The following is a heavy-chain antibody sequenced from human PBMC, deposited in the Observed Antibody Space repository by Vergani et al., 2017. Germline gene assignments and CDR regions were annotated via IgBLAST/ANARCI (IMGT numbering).Heavy chain of an antibody. V-gene: IGHV4-34*01. CDR3: ARGRRSIAAEYYYYYYMDV. CDR2: IDHTGRP. CDR1: GGSFTSYH. J-gene: IGHJ6*03. Sequence: QVQLQQWGGGLLKPTETLSLTCVVNGGSFTSYHWTWIRQSPGEGLEWVGDIDHTGRPDYNPSLKSRLTMSVDKSRNQFSLKLSSVTAADTAVYYCARGRRSIAAEYYYYYYMDVWGKGTTVTVSS. D-gene: IGHD6-6*01.